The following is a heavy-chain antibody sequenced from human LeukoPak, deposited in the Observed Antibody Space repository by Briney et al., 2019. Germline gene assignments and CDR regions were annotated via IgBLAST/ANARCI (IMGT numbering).Heavy chain of an antibody. J-gene: IGHJ3*02. CDR3: ARDQTGYDFWSHDAFDI. CDR2: IFHSGST. CDR1: GGSISSSSYY. V-gene: IGHV4-61*01. Sequence: SETLCLTCTVSGGSISSSSYYWSWIRQPPGKGLEWIGYIFHSGSTNYNPSLRSRVTISVDTSKNQFSLKLSSVTAADTAVYYCARDQTGYDFWSHDAFDIWGQGTVVTVSS. D-gene: IGHD3-3*01.